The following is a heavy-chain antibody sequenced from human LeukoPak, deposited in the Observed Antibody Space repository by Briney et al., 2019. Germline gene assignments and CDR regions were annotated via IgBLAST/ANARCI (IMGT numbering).Heavy chain of an antibody. CDR2: INWNGGST. V-gene: IGHV3-20*04. CDR3: ARDSFYCSGGSCYDY. Sequence: GGSLRLSCAASGFTFGDYGMSWVRQAPGKGLEWVSGINWNGGSTGYADSVKGRFTISRDNAKNSLYLQMNSLRAEDTALYYCARDSFYCSGGSCYDYWGQGTLVTVSS. CDR1: GFTFGDYG. D-gene: IGHD2-15*01. J-gene: IGHJ4*02.